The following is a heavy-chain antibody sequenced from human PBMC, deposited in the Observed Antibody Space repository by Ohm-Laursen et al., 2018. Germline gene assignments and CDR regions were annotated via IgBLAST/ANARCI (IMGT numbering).Heavy chain of an antibody. CDR2: IGSGYTP. J-gene: IGHJ6*02. D-gene: IGHD5-12*01. CDR3: AREGGYDSPGNYYGMDV. V-gene: IGHV3-48*03. Sequence: SLRLSCSASEYTFSSYEMNWVRQAPEKGLEWVSYIGSGYTPHYADSVKGRFTISRDNAKNSLYLQMTSLTAEDTAVYYCAREGGYDSPGNYYGMDVWGQGTTVTVSS. CDR1: EYTFSSYE.